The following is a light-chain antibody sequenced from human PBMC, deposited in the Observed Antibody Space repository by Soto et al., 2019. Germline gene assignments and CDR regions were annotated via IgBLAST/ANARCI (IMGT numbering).Light chain of an antibody. Sequence: QSVLTQPPSASGTPGQRVTISCSGSSSNIGSDTVKWYQQLPGTAPKLLIYTNHQRPSGVPDRFSGSKSGTSASLAISGLQSEDEADYYCAAWDDSLIGPVFGGGTKLTVL. CDR3: AAWDDSLIGPV. V-gene: IGLV1-44*01. CDR2: TNH. J-gene: IGLJ2*01. CDR1: SSNIGSDT.